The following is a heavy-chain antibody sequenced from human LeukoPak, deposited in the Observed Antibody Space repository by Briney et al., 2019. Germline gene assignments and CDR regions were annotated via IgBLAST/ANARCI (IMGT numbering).Heavy chain of an antibody. J-gene: IGHJ4*02. Sequence: PGGSLRLSCAASGFTFSSYAMSWVRQAPGKGLEWVSAISGSGDSTFYADSVKGRFTISRDNSKNTLYLQMNSLRAEDTAVYYCAKEMRYDFWSAVLGDYWGQGTLVTVSS. D-gene: IGHD3-3*01. CDR3: AKEMRYDFWSAVLGDY. CDR1: GFTFSSYA. CDR2: ISGSGDST. V-gene: IGHV3-23*01.